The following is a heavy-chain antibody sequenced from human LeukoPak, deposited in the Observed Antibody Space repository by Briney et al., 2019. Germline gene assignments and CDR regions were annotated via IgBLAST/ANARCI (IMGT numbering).Heavy chain of an antibody. CDR1: GFTFTRYS. D-gene: IGHD5-18*01. V-gene: IGHV3-23*01. CDR3: ATGCGIGKQPRAYYVDN. Sequence: PGGSLRLSCAASGFTFTRYSVSWVGQAPGKGLEWVCTTGISSVNTLCGDSVNGRFTISRDNSKNTLDLQMNNMRVDDTAVYYCATGCGIGKQPRAYYVDNWGQGTLVAVSS. CDR2: TGISSVNT. J-gene: IGHJ4*02.